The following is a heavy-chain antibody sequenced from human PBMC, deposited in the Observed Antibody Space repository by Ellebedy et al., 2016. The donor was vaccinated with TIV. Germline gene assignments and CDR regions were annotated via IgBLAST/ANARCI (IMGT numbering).Heavy chain of an antibody. J-gene: IGHJ3*02. CDR1: GFTFTNYA. D-gene: IGHD3-16*01. V-gene: IGHV3-23*01. CDR3: AKPMGPGGRFDAFDI. Sequence: GESLKISXAASGFTFTNYAMRWVRQAPGKGLEWVSAITGIGTSTYYADSVKGRFTISRDNSKNTLSLQMNSLRADDTAIYYCAKPMGPGGRFDAFDIWGQGTLVTVSS. CDR2: ITGIGTST.